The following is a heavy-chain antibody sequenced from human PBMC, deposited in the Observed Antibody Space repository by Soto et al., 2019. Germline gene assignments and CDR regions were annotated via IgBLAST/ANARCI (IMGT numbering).Heavy chain of an antibody. CDR2: ITGSAAST. CDR3: AKSPSGDYDS. D-gene: IGHD2-21*02. CDR1: GFTFSNFA. J-gene: IGHJ5*01. V-gene: IGHV3-23*01. Sequence: PVGSLRLSCAASGFTFSNFAMIWVRQAPGRGLEWVSAITGSAASTYYADSVKGRFTISRDNSKNTLYLQMNSLRVEDTAVYYCAKSPSGDYDSWGQGTLVTVSS.